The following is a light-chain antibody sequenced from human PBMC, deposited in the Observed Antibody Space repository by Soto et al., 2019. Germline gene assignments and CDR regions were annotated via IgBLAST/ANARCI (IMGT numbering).Light chain of an antibody. J-gene: IGKJ1*01. CDR3: QQYHTYPWT. CDR1: QSISSY. Sequence: DIQMTQSPSTLSASVGDRVTITCRASQSISSYLAWYQQKPGKAPKVLIFDASSLESGVPSRFSGSGSGTESTLSISGLQPDDFATYYCQQYHTYPWTFGQGTKVEIK. V-gene: IGKV1-5*01. CDR2: DAS.